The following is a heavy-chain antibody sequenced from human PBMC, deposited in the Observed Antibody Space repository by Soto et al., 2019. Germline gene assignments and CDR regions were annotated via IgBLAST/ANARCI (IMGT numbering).Heavy chain of an antibody. J-gene: IGHJ3*02. CDR3: ARDSEWLARAFDI. Sequence: ASVKVSCKASGYTFTSYAMHWVRQAPGQRLEWMGWINAGNGNTKYSQKFQGRVTITRDTSASTAYMELSSLRSEDTAVYYCARDSEWLARAFDIWGQGTMVTVSS. CDR1: GYTFTSYA. D-gene: IGHD6-19*01. V-gene: IGHV1-3*01. CDR2: INAGNGNT.